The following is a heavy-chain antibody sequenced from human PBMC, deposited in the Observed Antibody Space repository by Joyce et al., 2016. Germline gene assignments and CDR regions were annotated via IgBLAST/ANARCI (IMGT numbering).Heavy chain of an antibody. CDR3: AGTFNYPHHDGMDV. V-gene: IGHV1-69*02. CDR2: IIPMLNMT. J-gene: IGHJ6*02. Sequence: QVHLVQSGAEVKKSGSSVKVSCKASVGSFNKYTVSWVRQAPGQGLAWMGRIIPMLNMTNYAQEFQGRVTITADKTTTTAYMQLTGLRSDDTAVYFCAGTFNYPHHDGMDVWGQGTTVTVSS. D-gene: IGHD5-24*01. CDR1: VGSFNKYT.